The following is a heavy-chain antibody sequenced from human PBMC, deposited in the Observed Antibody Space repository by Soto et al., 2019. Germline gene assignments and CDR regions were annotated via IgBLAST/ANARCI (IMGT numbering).Heavy chain of an antibody. Sequence: PGGSLRLSCAASGFTLSNYGMTWVRQAPGKGLEWVANINKDGSQKNYVDSVKGRITIARDNGQNSLSLQINSLRVEDTAASYCVRELGLAYWGQRASVTVSS. CDR2: INKDGSQK. V-gene: IGHV3-7*03. CDR1: GFTLSNYG. J-gene: IGHJ4*02. D-gene: IGHD7-27*01. CDR3: VRELGLAY.